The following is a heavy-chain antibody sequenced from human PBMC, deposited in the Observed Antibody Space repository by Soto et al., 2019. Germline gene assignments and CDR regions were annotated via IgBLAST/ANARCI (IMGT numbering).Heavy chain of an antibody. J-gene: IGHJ3*02. CDR3: ARDSGVGAIYGAALDI. CDR2: INNGGIT. Sequence: GGSLRLSCAASGFSISDNYMSWVRQAPGKGLEWVSVINNGGITYYADSVKGRFTISRDTSKNTLNLQMSSLTAEDTAVYYCARDSGVGAIYGAALDIWGQGTMVTVSS. V-gene: IGHV3-66*01. CDR1: GFSISDNY. D-gene: IGHD1-26*01.